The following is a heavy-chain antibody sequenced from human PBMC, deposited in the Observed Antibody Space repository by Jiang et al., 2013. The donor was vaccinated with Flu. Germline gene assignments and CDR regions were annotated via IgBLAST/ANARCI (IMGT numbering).Heavy chain of an antibody. V-gene: IGHV1-46*01. D-gene: IGHD3-10*01. CDR3: ARGLGDMVRGVMVGY. Sequence: VQLVESGAEVKKPGASVKVSCKASGYTFTSYYMHWVRQAPGQGLEWMGIINPSGGSTSYAQKFQGRVTMTRDTSTSTVYMELSSLRSEDTAVYYCARGLGDMVRGVMVGYWGQGTLVTVSS. CDR1: GYTFTSYY. CDR2: INPSGGST. J-gene: IGHJ4*02.